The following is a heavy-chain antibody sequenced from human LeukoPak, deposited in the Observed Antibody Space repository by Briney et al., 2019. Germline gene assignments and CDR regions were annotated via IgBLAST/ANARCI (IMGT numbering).Heavy chain of an antibody. V-gene: IGHV3-7*01. CDR3: ARPLLNPQYDSSGYYYGVYWYFDL. Sequence: GGSLRLSCAASGFTFSSYWMSWVRQAPGKGLEGVANIKQDGSEKYYVDSVKGRFTISRDNAKNSLYLQMNSLRAEDTAVYYCARPLLNPQYDSSGYYYGVYWYFDLWGRGTLVTVSS. CDR1: GFTFSSYW. CDR2: IKQDGSEK. J-gene: IGHJ2*01. D-gene: IGHD3-22*01.